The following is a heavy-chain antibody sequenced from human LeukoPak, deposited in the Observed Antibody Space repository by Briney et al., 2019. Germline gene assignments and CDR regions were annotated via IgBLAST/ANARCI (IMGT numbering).Heavy chain of an antibody. CDR1: GYTFTSYG. CDR3: ARDSSITIFDY. Sequence: ASVKVSCKASGYTFTSYGISWVRQAPGQGLEWMAWISAYNDNTNYAQKFQGRVTMTTDTSTSTAYMELRSLRSDDTAVYYCARDSSITIFDYWGQGTLVTVSS. CDR2: ISAYNDNT. D-gene: IGHD3-3*01. J-gene: IGHJ4*02. V-gene: IGHV1-18*01.